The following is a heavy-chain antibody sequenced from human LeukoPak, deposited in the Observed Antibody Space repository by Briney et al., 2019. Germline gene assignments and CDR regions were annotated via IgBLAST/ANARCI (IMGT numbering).Heavy chain of an antibody. CDR2: IIPIFDTP. D-gene: IGHD4-17*01. CDR3: ARAVQVTTGGLFDY. J-gene: IGHJ4*02. Sequence: SVKVSCKASGGTFSNYAISWVRQAPGQGLEWMGGIIPIFDTPNFAQKFQGGVTITADKSTSTAYMELSRLRSEDTAVYYCARAVQVTTGGLFDYWGQGTLVTVSS. V-gene: IGHV1-69*06. CDR1: GGTFSNYA.